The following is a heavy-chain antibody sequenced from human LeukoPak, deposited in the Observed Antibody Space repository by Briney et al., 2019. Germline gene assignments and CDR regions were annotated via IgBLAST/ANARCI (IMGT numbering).Heavy chain of an antibody. CDR2: IRSTANGYAT. D-gene: IGHD6-19*01. Sequence: GGSLRLSCAASGFTFSGSALHWVRQASGKGLEWVGRIRSTANGYATAYAASVKGRFTISRDDSKNTAYLQMDSLKTEDTAVYYCARAKFVLMQWLVPTRGGFYMDVWGKGTTVTISS. V-gene: IGHV3-73*01. J-gene: IGHJ6*03. CDR3: ARAKFVLMQWLVPTRGGFYMDV. CDR1: GFTFSGSA.